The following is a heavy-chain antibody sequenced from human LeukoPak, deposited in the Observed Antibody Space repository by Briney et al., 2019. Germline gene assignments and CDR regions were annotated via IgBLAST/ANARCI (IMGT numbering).Heavy chain of an antibody. J-gene: IGHJ3*02. CDR3: ARSSPTMASDAFDI. V-gene: IGHV3-30*04. CDR2: ISYDGSNK. D-gene: IGHD3-10*01. CDR1: GFTFSSYA. Sequence: GGSLRLSCAASGFTFSSYAIHWVRQAPGKGLEWVAIISYDGSNKYYADSVKGRLTISRDNSKNTLYLQMSSLRAADTAVYFCARSSPTMASDAFDIWGQGTLVTVST.